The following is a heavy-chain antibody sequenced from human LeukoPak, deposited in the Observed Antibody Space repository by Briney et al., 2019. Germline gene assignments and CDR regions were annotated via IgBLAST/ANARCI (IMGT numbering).Heavy chain of an antibody. V-gene: IGHV3-23*01. CDR3: ARGSSGWFDDNWFDP. D-gene: IGHD6-19*01. J-gene: IGHJ5*02. Sequence: GGSLRLSCAASGFTFSSYAMSWVRQAPGKGLEWVSAISDSGGSTYYADSVKGRFTISRDNSKNTLYLQMNSLRAEDTAVYYCARGSSGWFDDNWFDPWGQGTLVTVSS. CDR1: GFTFSSYA. CDR2: ISDSGGST.